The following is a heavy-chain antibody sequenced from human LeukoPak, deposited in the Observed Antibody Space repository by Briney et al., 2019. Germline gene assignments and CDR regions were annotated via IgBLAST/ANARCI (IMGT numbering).Heavy chain of an antibody. J-gene: IGHJ6*03. D-gene: IGHD3-10*01. V-gene: IGHV7-4-1*02. CDR2: INTNTGNP. Sequence: ASVKVSCKASGYTFTNYAMNWVRQAPGQGLEWMGWINTNTGNPTYAQGFTGRFVFSLNTSVSTAYLQISSLKAEDTAVYYCARSGGSESYYARYYYYYMDVWGKGTTVTVSS. CDR1: GYTFTNYA. CDR3: ARSGGSESYYARYYYYYMDV.